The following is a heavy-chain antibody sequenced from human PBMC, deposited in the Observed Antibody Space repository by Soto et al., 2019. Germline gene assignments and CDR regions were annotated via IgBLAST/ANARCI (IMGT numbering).Heavy chain of an antibody. Sequence: PETLSLTCAVSGGSISSSNWWSWVRQPPGKGLEWIGEIYHSGSTNYNPSLKSRVTISVDKSKNQFSLKLSSVTAADTAVYYCARVTYYGSGSNYYYYGMDVWGQGTTVTVSS. D-gene: IGHD3-10*01. CDR3: ARVTYYGSGSNYYYYGMDV. J-gene: IGHJ6*02. V-gene: IGHV4-4*03. CDR2: IYHSGST. CDR1: GGSISSSNW.